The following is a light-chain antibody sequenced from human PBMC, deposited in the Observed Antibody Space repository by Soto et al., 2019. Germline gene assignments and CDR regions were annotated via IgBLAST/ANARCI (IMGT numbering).Light chain of an antibody. CDR1: QSLLHSNGYNY. CDR3: MQALQAPLT. J-gene: IGKJ1*01. Sequence: DIVVTQSPLSLPVTPGESASISCRSSQSLLHSNGYNYLDWYLQKPGQSPQLLIYLGSNRASGVPDRFRSSGSGTDFTLKISRVEAEDVGFYYCMQALQAPLTFGQGTKVEIE. CDR2: LGS. V-gene: IGKV2-28*01.